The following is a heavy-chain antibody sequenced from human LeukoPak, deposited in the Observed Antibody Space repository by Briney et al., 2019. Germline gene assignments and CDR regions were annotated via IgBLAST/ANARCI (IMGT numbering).Heavy chain of an antibody. D-gene: IGHD6-13*01. Sequence: ASVTVSCKTSGYIFTKHGISWVRQAPGQGLEWMAWISGYNGDTRFAQNFQGRVTLTTDTSTNTGYMELRSLRSDDTAVYYCARRYTSSWIFDYWGQGTLVTVSS. J-gene: IGHJ4*02. CDR1: GYIFTKHG. CDR2: ISGYNGDT. V-gene: IGHV1-18*01. CDR3: ARRYTSSWIFDY.